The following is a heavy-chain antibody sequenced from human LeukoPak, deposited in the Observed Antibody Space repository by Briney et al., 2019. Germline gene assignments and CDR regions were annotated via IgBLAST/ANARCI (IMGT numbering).Heavy chain of an antibody. Sequence: PGGSLRLSCAASGFTLSSYGMHWVRQAPGKGLEWVAFIRYDGSNKYYADSVKGRFTISRDNAKNSLYLQMNSLRAEDTAVYYCARDYYDSSGYQHDAFDIWGQGTMATVSS. D-gene: IGHD3-22*01. V-gene: IGHV3-30*02. CDR1: GFTLSSYG. CDR3: ARDYYDSSGYQHDAFDI. J-gene: IGHJ3*02. CDR2: IRYDGSNK.